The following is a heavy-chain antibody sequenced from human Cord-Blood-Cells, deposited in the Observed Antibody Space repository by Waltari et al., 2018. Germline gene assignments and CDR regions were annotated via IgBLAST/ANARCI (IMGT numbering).Heavy chain of an antibody. J-gene: IGHJ4*02. CDR1: GGSFSGYY. CDR3: ASSIAARLFDY. V-gene: IGHV4-34*01. CDR2: INHSGST. Sequence: QVQLQQWGAGLLKPSETLSLTCAVYGGSFSGYYWSWIRQPPVKGLEWIGEINHSGSTNYNPSLKSRVTISVDTSKNQFSLKLSSVTAADTAVYYCASSIAARLFDYWGQGTLVTVSS. D-gene: IGHD6-6*01.